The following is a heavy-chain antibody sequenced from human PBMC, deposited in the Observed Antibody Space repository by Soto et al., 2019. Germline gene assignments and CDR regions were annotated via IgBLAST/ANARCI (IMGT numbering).Heavy chain of an antibody. CDR3: AHRGYMYGNWDHGYFDF. V-gene: IGHV2-5*02. CDR1: GFSLSTSGVG. D-gene: IGHD5-18*01. CDR2: IYWDDDK. J-gene: IGHJ4*02. Sequence: QITLKESGPTRVKPTQALALTCTFSGFSLSTSGVGVGWIRKAPGKALEWLAVIYWDDDKRYNPPLKSRLTIAKDTSKNQVVLTMADMDPVDTATYFCAHRGYMYGNWDHGYFDFWGQGTLVTVSS.